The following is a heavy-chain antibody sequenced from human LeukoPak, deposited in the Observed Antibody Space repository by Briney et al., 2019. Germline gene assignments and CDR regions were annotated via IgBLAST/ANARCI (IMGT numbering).Heavy chain of an antibody. V-gene: IGHV3-9*01. J-gene: IGHJ4*02. D-gene: IGHD6-19*01. CDR3: AREIIYRSGGGFDY. CDR2: ISSNSDDI. Sequence: PGGSLRLSCVGSGFNFDEYAMHWVRHPPGKGLEWVSGISSNSDDIGYADSVKGRFTISRDSAKKSLYLQMNSLRAEDTAVYYCAREIIYRSGGGFDYWGQGTLVTVSS. CDR1: GFNFDEYA.